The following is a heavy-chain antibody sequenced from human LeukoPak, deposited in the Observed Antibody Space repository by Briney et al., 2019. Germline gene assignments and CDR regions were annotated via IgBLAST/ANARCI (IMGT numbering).Heavy chain of an antibody. CDR3: AREIESYCSGGSCYPIDY. CDR2: ISYDGSNK. CDR1: GFTFSSYA. Sequence: GGSLRLSCAASGFTFSSYAMHWVRQAPGKGLEWVAVISYDGSNKYYADSVKGRFTISRDNSKNRLYLQMNSLRAEDTAVYYCAREIESYCSGGSCYPIDYWGQGTLVTVSS. V-gene: IGHV3-30*04. D-gene: IGHD2-15*01. J-gene: IGHJ4*02.